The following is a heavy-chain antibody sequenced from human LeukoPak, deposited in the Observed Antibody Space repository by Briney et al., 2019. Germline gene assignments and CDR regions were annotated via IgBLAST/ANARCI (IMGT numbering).Heavy chain of an antibody. CDR2: ISRSGDNT. CDR3: ANVYYDIFSGLSDY. Sequence: GGSLRLSCAASGFTFSGYAMSWVRQAPGKGLEWLSGISRSGDNTYYAASVKGRFTISRDNSKNTLYLQMSSLRAEDTAVYHCANVYYDIFSGLSDYWGQGILVTVSS. J-gene: IGHJ4*02. D-gene: IGHD3-9*01. CDR1: GFTFSGYA. V-gene: IGHV3-23*01.